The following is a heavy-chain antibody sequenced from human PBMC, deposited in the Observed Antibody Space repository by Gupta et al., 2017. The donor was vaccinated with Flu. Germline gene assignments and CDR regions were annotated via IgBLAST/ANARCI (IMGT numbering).Heavy chain of an antibody. V-gene: IGHV3-9*01. CDR2: INWNSGGM. Sequence: RQVAGKGREWVSGINWNSGGMAYADSVKGRFSISRDNAKNSVYLQLDSLRPDDTGVYYCTKGIYGSGTNVFDYWGQGTLVTVSS. D-gene: IGHD3-10*01. CDR3: TKGIYGSGTNVFDY. J-gene: IGHJ4*02.